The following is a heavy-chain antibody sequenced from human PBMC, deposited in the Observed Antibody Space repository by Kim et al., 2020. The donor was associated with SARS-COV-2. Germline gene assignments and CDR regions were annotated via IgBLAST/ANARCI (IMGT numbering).Heavy chain of an antibody. CDR2: ISGSGGST. V-gene: IGHV3-23*01. J-gene: IGHJ4*02. D-gene: IGHD6-19*01. Sequence: GGSLRLSCAASGFTFSSYAMSWVRQAPGKGLEWVSAISGSGGSTYYADSVKGRFTISRDNSKNTLYLQMNSLRAEDTAVYYCANLLLASCGWPPVDYWGQRALVTLSS. CDR1: GFTFSSYA. CDR3: ANLLLASCGWPPVDY.